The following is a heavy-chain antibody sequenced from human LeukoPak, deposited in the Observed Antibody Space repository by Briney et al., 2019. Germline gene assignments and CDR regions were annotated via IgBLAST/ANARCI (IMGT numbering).Heavy chain of an antibody. CDR3: AKFGYCSSTSCYDAFDI. Sequence: GGSLRLSCAASGFTFSSYGMHWVRQAPGKGLEWVAVISYDGSNKYYADSVKGRFTISRDNSKNTLYLQMNGLRAEDSAVYYCAKFGYCSSTSCYDAFDIWGQGTMVTVSS. CDR1: GFTFSSYG. V-gene: IGHV3-30*18. J-gene: IGHJ3*02. CDR2: ISYDGSNK. D-gene: IGHD2-2*01.